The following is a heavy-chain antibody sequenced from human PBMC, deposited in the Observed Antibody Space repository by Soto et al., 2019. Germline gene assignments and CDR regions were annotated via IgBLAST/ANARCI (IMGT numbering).Heavy chain of an antibody. D-gene: IGHD2-2*01. J-gene: IGHJ6*03. Sequence: SLRLSSAASGFTFSHFAMSWVRHAPGKGLEWVSEITGSTGTTYYADSVKGRFVISRDNSKNTLHLQMNSLRAEDTAVYYCAKDTSSSPYYMDVWGKGTTVTVSS. V-gene: IGHV3-23*01. CDR3: AKDTSSSPYYMDV. CDR1: GFTFSHFA. CDR2: ITGSTGTT.